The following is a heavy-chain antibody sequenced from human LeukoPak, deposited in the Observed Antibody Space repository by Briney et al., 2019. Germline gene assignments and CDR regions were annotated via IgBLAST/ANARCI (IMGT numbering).Heavy chain of an antibody. V-gene: IGHV4-39*01. J-gene: IGHJ4*02. Sequence: SETLSLTCTVSGGSISSSSYYWGWIRQPPGKGLEWIGSIYYSGSTYYNPSLKSRVTISVDTSKNQFSLKLSSVTAADTAVYYCARQRGTYYYDSSGYYSDYWGQGTLVTVSS. D-gene: IGHD3-22*01. CDR3: ARQRGTYYYDSSGYYSDY. CDR1: GGSISSSSYY. CDR2: IYYSGST.